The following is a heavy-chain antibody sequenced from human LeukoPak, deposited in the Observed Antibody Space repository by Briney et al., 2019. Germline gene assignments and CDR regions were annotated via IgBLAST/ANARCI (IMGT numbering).Heavy chain of an antibody. Sequence: PSETLSLTCSVSGGSIASGDYYWTWIRQPPGKGLEWIGYIYYSGSTNYNPSLKSRVTISVDTSKNQFSLKLSSVTAADTAVYYCARDGSGWTFDYWGQGTLVTVSS. D-gene: IGHD6-19*01. CDR1: GGSIASGDYY. J-gene: IGHJ4*02. V-gene: IGHV4-61*08. CDR2: IYYSGST. CDR3: ARDGSGWTFDY.